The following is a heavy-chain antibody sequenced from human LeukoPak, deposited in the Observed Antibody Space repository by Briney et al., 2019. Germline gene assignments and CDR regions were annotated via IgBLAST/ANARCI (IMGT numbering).Heavy chain of an antibody. CDR2: INHSGST. CDR3: ARAPRQRTFDY. V-gene: IGHV4-34*01. Sequence: PGGSLRLSCAASGFTFSSYAMSWVRQPPGKGLEWIGEINHSGSTNYNPSLKSRVTISVDTSKNQFSLKLSSVTAADTAVYYCARAPRQRTFDYWGQGTLVTVSS. D-gene: IGHD6-6*01. J-gene: IGHJ4*02. CDR1: GFTFSSYA.